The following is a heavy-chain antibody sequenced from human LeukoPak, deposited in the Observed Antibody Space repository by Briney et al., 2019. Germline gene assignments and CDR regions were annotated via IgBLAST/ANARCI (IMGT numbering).Heavy chain of an antibody. V-gene: IGHV1-8*01. CDR3: ARGSYYYVSSGSPQDDY. Sequence: ASVKVSCKASGYTFTSYDINWVRQATGQGLEWMGWMNPNSGNTGYAQKFQGRVTMTRNTSISTAYMELSSLRSEDTAVYYCARGSYYYVSSGSPQDDYWGQGTLVTVSS. D-gene: IGHD3-22*01. J-gene: IGHJ4*02. CDR1: GYTFTSYD. CDR2: MNPNSGNT.